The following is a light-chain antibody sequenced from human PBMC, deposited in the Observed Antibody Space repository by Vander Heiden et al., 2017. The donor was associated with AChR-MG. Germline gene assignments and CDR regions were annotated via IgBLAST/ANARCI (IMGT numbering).Light chain of an antibody. Sequence: DIQMTQSPSSLSASVGDRVTITGRASQSISSYLNGYQQKPGKAPKLRIYAAASLQSGVPSRFSGSGSGTDFTLTISSRQPEDFATYDCQHSYSTPKTFGQGTKGEIK. CDR2: AAA. J-gene: IGKJ1*01. CDR1: QSISSY. V-gene: IGKV1-39*01. CDR3: QHSYSTPKT.